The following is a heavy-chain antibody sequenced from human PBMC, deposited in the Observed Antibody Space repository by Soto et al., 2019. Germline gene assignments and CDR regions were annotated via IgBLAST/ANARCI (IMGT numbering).Heavy chain of an antibody. D-gene: IGHD3-3*01. CDR1: GYPVTAYY. V-gene: IGHV1-2*02. J-gene: IGHJ3*02. CDR3: ARGGGVGVAGSAAFDM. CDR2: INPATGAA. Sequence: QLHLVQSGAVVKKPGASVTVSCSASGYPVTAYYMHWVRQAPGRGLEWMGGINPATGAAKYTQTFRGGVTMTRDTSRSTVFMELGGLTSGDTAVFYCARGGGVGVAGSAAFDMWGQGTLVTVSS.